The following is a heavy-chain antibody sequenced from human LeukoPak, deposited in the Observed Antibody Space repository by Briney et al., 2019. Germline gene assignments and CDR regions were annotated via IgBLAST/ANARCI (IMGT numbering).Heavy chain of an antibody. Sequence: GGSLRLSCAASGFTFGDYAMSWIRQAPGEGLEWVGFIRSKAYGETADYAASVKGRFTISRDDSKAIAYLQMNSLKTEDTAVYHCTRDRGAYNLYDYWGQGTLVTVSS. CDR1: GFTFGDYA. D-gene: IGHD1-1*01. V-gene: IGHV3-49*03. J-gene: IGHJ4*02. CDR3: TRDRGAYNLYDY. CDR2: IRSKAYGETA.